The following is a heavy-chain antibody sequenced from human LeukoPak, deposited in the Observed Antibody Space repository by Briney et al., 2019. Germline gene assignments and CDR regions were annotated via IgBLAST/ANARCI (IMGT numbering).Heavy chain of an antibody. Sequence: SEALSLTCTVSGDSISSYYWSWIRQPAGKGLEWIGRIYFSGYTIYNPSLKSRVTMSLDTSKNQFSLKVTSVTAADTAVYYCAKDRVLIRATNTWFDPWGQGTLVTVSS. CDR2: IYFSGYT. CDR3: AKDRVLIRATNTWFDP. V-gene: IGHV4-4*07. D-gene: IGHD2-15*01. J-gene: IGHJ5*02. CDR1: GDSISSYY.